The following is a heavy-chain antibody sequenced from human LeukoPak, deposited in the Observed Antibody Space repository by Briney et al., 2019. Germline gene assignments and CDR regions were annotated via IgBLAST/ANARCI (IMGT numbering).Heavy chain of an antibody. D-gene: IGHD6-13*01. Sequence: SETLSLTCTVSGVSISSYYWSWIRQPPGKGLEWIGYIYYSGSTNYNPSLKSRVTISVDTSKNQFSLKLSSVTAADTAVYYCARGDEQQLVRYYYYYMDVWGKGTTVTVSS. V-gene: IGHV4-59*01. CDR2: IYYSGST. J-gene: IGHJ6*03. CDR3: ARGDEQQLVRYYYYYMDV. CDR1: GVSISSYY.